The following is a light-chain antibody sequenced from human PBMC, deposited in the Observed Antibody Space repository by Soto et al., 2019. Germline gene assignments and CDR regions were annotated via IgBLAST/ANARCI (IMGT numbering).Light chain of an antibody. CDR3: SSYTSSSTLLV. V-gene: IGLV2-14*01. J-gene: IGLJ2*01. CDR1: SSDVGGYNF. CDR2: EVS. Sequence: QSALTQPASVSGSPGQSITISCSGTSSDVGGYNFVSWYQHHPGKAPKLMIYEVSNRPSGVSNRFSGSKSGNTASLTISGLQAEHEADYYCSSYTSSSTLLVFGGGTKVTVL.